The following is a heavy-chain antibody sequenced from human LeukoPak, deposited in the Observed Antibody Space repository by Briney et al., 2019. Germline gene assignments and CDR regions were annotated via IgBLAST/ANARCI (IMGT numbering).Heavy chain of an antibody. J-gene: IGHJ4*02. CDR2: IKNDGSET. V-gene: IGHV3-7*03. Sequence: GGSLRLSCAASGFTFSSNWMTWVRQAPGKGLEWVGHIKNDGSETYYLDSLKGRFSISRDNTNNALYLQMNSLRVEDTAVYYCVKNDGWFHLAQWGQGTLVTVSS. CDR3: VKNDGWFHLAQ. CDR1: GFTFSSNW. D-gene: IGHD6-19*01.